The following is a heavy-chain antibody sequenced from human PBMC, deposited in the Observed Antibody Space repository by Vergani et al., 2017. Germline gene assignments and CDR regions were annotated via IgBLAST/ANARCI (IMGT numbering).Heavy chain of an antibody. J-gene: IGHJ5*02. CDR2: IYHSGST. CDR3: ARGAGSIGWFDP. D-gene: IGHD3-22*01. V-gene: IGHV4-38-2*01. CDR1: GYSIRNGYY. Sequence: QVQLQESGPGLVEPSETLSLTCAVSGYSIRNGYYWGWIRQPPGKGLEWIGSIYHSGSTHYNPSLKSRVTISVDTSKNDFSLRVTSVTAADTAVYYCARGAGSIGWFDPWGQGILVTVSS.